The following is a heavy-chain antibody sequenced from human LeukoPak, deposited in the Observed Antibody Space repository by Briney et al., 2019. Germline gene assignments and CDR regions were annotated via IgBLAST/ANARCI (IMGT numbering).Heavy chain of an antibody. CDR3: ASHYSRSGIDAFDI. V-gene: IGHV4-61*02. CDR1: GGSTNNESYY. Sequence: SETLSLTCTASGGSTNNESYYWSWIRQPAGKGLEWIGRIHPTGNTMCNPSLESRVTISIDTSKNQFSLKLSSVAAADTAVYYCASHYSRSGIDAFDIWGQGTVVTVSS. D-gene: IGHD6-6*01. CDR2: IHPTGNT. J-gene: IGHJ3*02.